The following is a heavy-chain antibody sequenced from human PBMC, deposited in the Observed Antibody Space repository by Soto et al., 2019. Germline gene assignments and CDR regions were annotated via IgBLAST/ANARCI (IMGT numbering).Heavy chain of an antibody. CDR3: ARASGTTAYYYYGMDV. J-gene: IGHJ6*02. CDR2: INPNSGGT. Sequence: GASVKVSCKASGYTFIGYYIHWVRQAPGQGLEWMGWINPNSGGTNYAQKFQGWVTMTRDTSISTAYMELSRLRSDDTAVYYCARASGTTAYYYYGMDVWGQGTTVTVSS. V-gene: IGHV1-2*04. CDR1: GYTFIGYY. D-gene: IGHD1-7*01.